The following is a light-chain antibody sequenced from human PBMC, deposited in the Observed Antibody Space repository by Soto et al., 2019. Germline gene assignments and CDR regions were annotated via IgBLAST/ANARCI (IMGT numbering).Light chain of an antibody. J-gene: IGKJ4*01. CDR2: AAS. Sequence: IQLTQSPSSLSASVGASVTITCRASPGISRYLSWYQQKPGRAPKLLISAASTLQSGVPARFSGSGSGTDFTLSITSLQPEDFATYYCQQLNTFPVTFGGGTKVEIK. CDR3: QQLNTFPVT. CDR1: PGISRY. V-gene: IGKV1-9*01.